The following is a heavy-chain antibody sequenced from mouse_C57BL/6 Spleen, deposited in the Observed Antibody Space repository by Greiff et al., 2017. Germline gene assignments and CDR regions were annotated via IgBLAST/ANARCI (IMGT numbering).Heavy chain of an antibody. J-gene: IGHJ2*01. D-gene: IGHD1-1*01. CDR3: ARPDGSSFYFDY. Sequence: EVQLVESGGGLVKPGGSLKLSCAASGFTFSSYTMSWVRQTPEKRLEWVATISGGGGNTYYPDSVKGRFTISRDNAKNTLYLQMSSLRSEDTALYYCARPDGSSFYFDYWGQGTTLTVSS. CDR2: ISGGGGNT. V-gene: IGHV5-9*01. CDR1: GFTFSSYT.